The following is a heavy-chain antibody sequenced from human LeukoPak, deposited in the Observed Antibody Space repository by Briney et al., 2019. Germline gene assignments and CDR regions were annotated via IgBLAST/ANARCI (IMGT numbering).Heavy chain of an antibody. CDR2: ISAYNGNT. V-gene: IGHV1-18*01. CDR1: GYTFTSYG. D-gene: IGHD2-15*01. CDR3: ARDSTDDGRFDD. J-gene: IGHJ4*02. Sequence: ASVKVSCKASGYTFTSYGISWVRQAPGQGLEWMGWISAYNGNTNYAQKLQGRVTMTTDTSTSTANMELRSLRSGDTAVYYCARDSTDDGRFDDWGQGTLVTVAS.